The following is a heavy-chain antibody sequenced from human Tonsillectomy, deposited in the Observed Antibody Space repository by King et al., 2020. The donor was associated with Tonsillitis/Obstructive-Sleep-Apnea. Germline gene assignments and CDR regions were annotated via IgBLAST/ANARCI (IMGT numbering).Heavy chain of an antibody. D-gene: IGHD3-22*01. V-gene: IGHV2-5*02. Sequence: TLKESGPTLVKPTQTLTLTCTFSGFSLSTSGVGVGWIRQPPRKALEWLALIYWDDDKRYSPSLKSRLTITKDTSKNQVVLTMTNMDPVDTAKYYCSHRLFPYDSSGYYRSDAFDIWGQGTMVTVSS. CDR3: SHRLFPYDSSGYYRSDAFDI. CDR2: IYWDDDK. J-gene: IGHJ3*02. CDR1: GFSLSTSGVG.